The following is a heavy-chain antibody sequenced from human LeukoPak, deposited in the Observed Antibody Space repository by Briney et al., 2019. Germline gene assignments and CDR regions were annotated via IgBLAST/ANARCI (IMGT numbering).Heavy chain of an antibody. CDR3: ARSYTAAGTPFDY. CDR2: IYYRGST. J-gene: IGHJ4*02. Sequence: PSETLSLTCTVSGGSVSTDSYYWSWIRQPPGKGLEWIGNIYYRGSTNYNPSLKSRVTISVDTSKNQFSLNLSSMTAADTAVYYCARSYTAAGTPFDYWGQGTLVTVSS. CDR1: GGSVSTDSYY. D-gene: IGHD6-13*01. V-gene: IGHV4-61*01.